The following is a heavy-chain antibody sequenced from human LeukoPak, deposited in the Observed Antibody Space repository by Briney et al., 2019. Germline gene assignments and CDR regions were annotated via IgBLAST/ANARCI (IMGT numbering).Heavy chain of an antibody. CDR3: VRGSRSSGWDLRAMGDYFDF. CDR2: ISSSSRTI. D-gene: IGHD6-19*01. V-gene: IGHV3-48*01. Sequence: GGSLRLSCAASGFTFSSYRMNWVRQAPGRGLEWVSYISSSSRTIYYADSVKGRFTTSRDNAKNSLYLQMNSLRSEDTAVYYCVRGSRSSGWDLRAMGDYFDFWGQGTLVTVSS. CDR1: GFTFSSYR. J-gene: IGHJ4*02.